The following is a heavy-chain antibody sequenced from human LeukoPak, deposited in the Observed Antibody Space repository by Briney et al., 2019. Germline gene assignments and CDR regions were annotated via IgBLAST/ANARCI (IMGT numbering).Heavy chain of an antibody. CDR3: ARAGETVFGAPNWFDP. J-gene: IGHJ5*02. CDR2: ISAYNGNT. D-gene: IGHD3-3*01. Sequence: ASVKVSCKASGYTFTSYGISWVRQAPGQGLEWMGWISAYNGNTNYAQKLQGRVTMTTDTSTSTAYMELRSLRSDDTAVYYCARAGETVFGAPNWFDPWGQGTLVTVSS. CDR1: GYTFTSYG. V-gene: IGHV1-18*01.